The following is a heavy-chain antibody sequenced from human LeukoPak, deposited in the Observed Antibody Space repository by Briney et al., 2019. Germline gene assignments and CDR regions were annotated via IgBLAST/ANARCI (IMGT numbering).Heavy chain of an antibody. CDR3: AKALGGGFGELDY. D-gene: IGHD3-10*01. V-gene: IGHV3-9*01. CDR2: ISWNSGSI. CDR1: GFTFDDYA. J-gene: IGHJ4*02. Sequence: GGSLRLSCAASGFTFDDYAMHWVRQPPGKGLEWVSGISWNSGSIGYADSVKGRFTISRDNAKNSLYLQMNSLRAEDTALYYCAKALGGGFGELDYWGQGTLVTVSS.